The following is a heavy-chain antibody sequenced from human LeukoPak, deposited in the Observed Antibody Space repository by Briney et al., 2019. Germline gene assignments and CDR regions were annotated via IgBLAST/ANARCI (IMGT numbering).Heavy chain of an antibody. J-gene: IGHJ4*02. Sequence: PSETLSLTCAVYGGSFSGYYWSWIRQPPGEGLGWIGEINHSGSTNYNPSLKSRVTISVDTSKNQFSLKLSSVTAADTAVYYCARTLKWFGDYKGYFDYWGQGTLVTVSS. CDR3: ARTLKWFGDYKGYFDY. CDR2: INHSGST. CDR1: GGSFSGYY. V-gene: IGHV4-34*01. D-gene: IGHD3-10*01.